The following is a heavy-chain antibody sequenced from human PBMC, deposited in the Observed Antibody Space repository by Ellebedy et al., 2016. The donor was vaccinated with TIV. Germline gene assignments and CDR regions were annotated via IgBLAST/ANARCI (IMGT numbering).Heavy chain of an antibody. D-gene: IGHD4-23*01. CDR1: GFTFSNYW. CDR3: ARADQGRGDEGNSDH. Sequence: PGGSLRLSCAASGFTFSNYWMSWVRQAPGKGLEWVANINQEGSEKYYMNSVKGRFTMSRDNAKNSVSLQMNSVRAEDTAVYYCARADQGRGDEGNSDHWGRGTLVTVSS. CDR2: INQEGSEK. V-gene: IGHV3-7*03. J-gene: IGHJ4*02.